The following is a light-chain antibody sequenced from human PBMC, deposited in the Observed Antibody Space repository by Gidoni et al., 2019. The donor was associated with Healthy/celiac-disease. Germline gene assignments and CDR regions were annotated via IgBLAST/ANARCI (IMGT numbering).Light chain of an antibody. CDR2: AAS. CDR1: QSISSS. J-gene: IGKJ1*01. Sequence: DIQMTQSPSSLSASVGDRVTITCRASQSISSSLNWYQQKPGKAPKLLIYAASSLQSGVPSRFSGSGSGADFTLTISSLQPEDFATYYCQQSYSTVTFGQGTKVEIK. CDR3: QQSYSTVT. V-gene: IGKV1-39*01.